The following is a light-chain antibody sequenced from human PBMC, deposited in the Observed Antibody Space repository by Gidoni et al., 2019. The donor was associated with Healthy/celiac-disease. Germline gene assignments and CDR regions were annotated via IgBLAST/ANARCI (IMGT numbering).Light chain of an antibody. CDR3: QQYGSSPWT. V-gene: IGKV3-20*01. CDR2: GAS. J-gene: IGKJ1*01. CDR1: QSVISSY. Sequence: DIVLTHSPDTLSLSQGERATLAGRASQSVISSYLAWYQQKPGQAPRLLIYGASSRATGIPDRFSGSGSGTDFTLTISRLEPEDFAVYYCQQYGSSPWTFGQGTKVEIK.